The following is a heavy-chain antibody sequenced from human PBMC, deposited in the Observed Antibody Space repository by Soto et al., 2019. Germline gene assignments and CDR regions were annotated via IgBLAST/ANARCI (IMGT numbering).Heavy chain of an antibody. Sequence: SLTCAVSGGSISSGGYSWSWIRQPPGKGLEWIGYIYHSGSTYYNPSLKSRVTISVDRSKNQFSLKLSSVTAADTAVYYCARDDCCGGSCYFDYWGQGTLVTVSS. CDR3: ARDDCCGGSCYFDY. J-gene: IGHJ4*02. CDR1: GGSISSGGYS. CDR2: IYHSGST. V-gene: IGHV4-30-2*01. D-gene: IGHD2-15*01.